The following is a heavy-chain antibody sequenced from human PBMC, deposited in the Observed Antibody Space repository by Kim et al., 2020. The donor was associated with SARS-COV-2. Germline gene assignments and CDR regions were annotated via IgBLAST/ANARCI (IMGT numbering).Heavy chain of an antibody. CDR1: GGSFSGYY. J-gene: IGHJ4*02. CDR3: ARGLRGIGYSYGPGDY. CDR2: INHSGST. D-gene: IGHD5-18*01. Sequence: SETLSLTCAVYGGSFSGYYWSWIRQPPGKGLEWIGEINHSGSTNYNPSLKSRVTISVDTSKNQFSLKLSSVTAADTAVYYCARGLRGIGYSYGPGDYWGQGTLVTVSS. V-gene: IGHV4-34*01.